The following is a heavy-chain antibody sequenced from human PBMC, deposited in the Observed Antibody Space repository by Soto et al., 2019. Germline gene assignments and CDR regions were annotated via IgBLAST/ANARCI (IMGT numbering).Heavy chain of an antibody. CDR2: VEDGGST. Sequence: SETLSLTCTVSGGSIISSNFYWGWIRQPPGKGLEWIGSVEDGGSTYDNPSLKSRVTLSADTSKNQFSLKLTSVTAADTAIYYCARHVRGAVTMNWFDPWGHGTLVTVSS. V-gene: IGHV4-39*01. D-gene: IGHD3-10*02. CDR3: ARHVRGAVTMNWFDP. J-gene: IGHJ5*02. CDR1: GGSIISSNFY.